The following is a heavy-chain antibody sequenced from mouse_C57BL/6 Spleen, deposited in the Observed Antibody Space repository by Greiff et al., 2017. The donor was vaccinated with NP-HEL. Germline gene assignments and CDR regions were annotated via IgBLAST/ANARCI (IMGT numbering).Heavy chain of an antibody. Sequence: QVQLQQSGPELVKPGASVKISCKASGYAFSSSWMNWVKQRPGQGLEWIGRIYPGDGDTNYNGKFKGKATLTADTSSSTAYMQLSSLTSEDSAVYVCARSLTGYWYFDVWGTGTTVTVSS. CDR1: GYAFSSSW. V-gene: IGHV1-82*01. J-gene: IGHJ1*03. CDR2: IYPGDGDT. CDR3: ARSLTGYWYFDV. D-gene: IGHD4-1*01.